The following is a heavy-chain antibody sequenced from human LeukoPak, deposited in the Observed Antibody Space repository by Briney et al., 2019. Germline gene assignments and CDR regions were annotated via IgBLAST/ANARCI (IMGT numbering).Heavy chain of an antibody. CDR1: GFTFSSYA. CDR3: AKGSSGWYSLLDY. CDR2: ISGSGGST. J-gene: IGHJ4*02. Sequence: PGGSLRLPCAASGFTFSSYAMSWVRQAPGKGLEWVSAISGSGGSTYYADSVKGRFTISRDNSKNTLYLQMNSLRAEDTAVYYCAKGSSGWYSLLDYWGQGTLVTVSS. V-gene: IGHV3-23*01. D-gene: IGHD6-19*01.